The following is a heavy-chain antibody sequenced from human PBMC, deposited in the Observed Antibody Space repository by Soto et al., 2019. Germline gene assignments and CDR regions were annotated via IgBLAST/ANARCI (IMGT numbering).Heavy chain of an antibody. Sequence: QVQLQQWGAGLLKPSETLSLTCAVYGGSFSGYYWSWIRQPPGKGLEWIGEINHSGSTNYNPSRKSRVTISVDKSTYQWSLKLSSVTAADTAVYYSAGQRRGGRLWGQGTLVTVSS. CDR2: INHSGST. V-gene: IGHV4-34*01. CDR3: AGQRRGGRL. D-gene: IGHD3-16*01. J-gene: IGHJ4*02. CDR1: GGSFSGYY.